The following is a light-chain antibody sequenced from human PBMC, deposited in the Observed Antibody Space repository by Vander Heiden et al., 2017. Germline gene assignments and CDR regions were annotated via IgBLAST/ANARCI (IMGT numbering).Light chain of an antibody. CDR1: QSVSSSY. V-gene: IGKV3-20*01. CDR3: QQYSNSPLT. J-gene: IGKJ4*01. CDR2: GAS. Sequence: EIVLTQSPGTLSLSPGERATLSCRASQSVSSSYSAWYQQKLGQAPRLLIYGASSRATGIPDRFSGSGSGRDFTLTISRLEAEDFAVYYCQQYSNSPLTFGGGTKVEIK.